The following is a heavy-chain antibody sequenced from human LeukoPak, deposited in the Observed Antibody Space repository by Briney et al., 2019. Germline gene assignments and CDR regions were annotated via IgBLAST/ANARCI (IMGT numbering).Heavy chain of an antibody. J-gene: IGHJ5*02. Sequence: GGSLRLSCAGYGFTVSSDYMSWVRQAPGKGLEWVSVIYSGGSTYYADSVKGRFTISRDKSKNTVYLQMNSLRFEDTAMYYCARNWFDPWGQGTLVTVSS. CDR1: GFTVSSDY. CDR3: ARNWFDP. V-gene: IGHV3-53*05. CDR2: IYSGGST.